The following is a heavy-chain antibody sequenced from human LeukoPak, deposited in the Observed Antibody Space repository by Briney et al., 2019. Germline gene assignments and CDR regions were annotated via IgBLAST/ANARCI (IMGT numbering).Heavy chain of an antibody. CDR2: IIPIFGTA. CDR3: ARVGSYSSSAGFDY. V-gene: IGHV1-69*13. Sequence: ASVKVSCKASGGPFSSYAISWVRQAPGQGLEWMGGIIPIFGTANYAQKFQGRVTITADESTSTAYMELSSLRSEDTAVYYCARVGSYSSSAGFDYWGQGTLVTVSS. D-gene: IGHD6-6*01. CDR1: GGPFSSYA. J-gene: IGHJ4*02.